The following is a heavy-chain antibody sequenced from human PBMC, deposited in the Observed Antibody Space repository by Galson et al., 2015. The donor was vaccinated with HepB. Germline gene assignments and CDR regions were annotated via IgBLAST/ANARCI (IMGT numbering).Heavy chain of an antibody. Sequence: SLRLSCAASGFTFNNYGIHWVRQAPGKGLEWVAVISYDGTSKYYADSVEGRFTISRDNSKNTLYLQMNSLRPEDTATYYCAKGGYYDFWSAYDSWGQGALVTVSS. J-gene: IGHJ4*02. V-gene: IGHV3-30*18. CDR2: ISYDGTSK. CDR1: GFTFNNYG. CDR3: AKGGYYDFWSAYDS. D-gene: IGHD3-3*01.